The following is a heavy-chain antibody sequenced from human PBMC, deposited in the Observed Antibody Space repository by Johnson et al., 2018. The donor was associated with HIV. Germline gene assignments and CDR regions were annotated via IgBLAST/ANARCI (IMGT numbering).Heavy chain of an antibody. CDR1: GFTFSSYA. CDR2: ISWNSGSI. CDR3: AKGMDSGYDRDDAFDI. J-gene: IGHJ3*02. Sequence: VLLVESGGGVVQPGRSLRLSCAASGFTFSSYAMHWVRQAPGKGLEWVSGISWNSGSIGYADSVKGRFTISRDNAKNSLYLQMNSLRAEDTALYYCAKGMDSGYDRDDAFDIWGQGTMVTVSS. D-gene: IGHD5-12*01. V-gene: IGHV3-9*01.